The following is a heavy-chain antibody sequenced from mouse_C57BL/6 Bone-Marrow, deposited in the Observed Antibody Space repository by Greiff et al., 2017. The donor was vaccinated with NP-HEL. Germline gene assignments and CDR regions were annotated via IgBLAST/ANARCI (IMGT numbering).Heavy chain of an antibody. CDR1: GYTFTSYW. D-gene: IGHD4-1*01. CDR3: ARRKNWAYAMDY. J-gene: IGHJ4*01. Sequence: VMLVESGAELAKPGASVKLSRKASGYTFTSYWMHWVKQRPGQGLEWIGYINPSSGYTKYNQKFKDKATLTADKSSSTAYMQLSSLTYEDSAVYYCARRKNWAYAMDYWGQGTSVTVSS. V-gene: IGHV1-7*01. CDR2: INPSSGYT.